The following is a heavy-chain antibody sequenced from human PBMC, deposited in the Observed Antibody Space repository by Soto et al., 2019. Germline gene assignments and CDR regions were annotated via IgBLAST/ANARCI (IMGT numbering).Heavy chain of an antibody. CDR1: GGTFSSYA. J-gene: IGHJ4*02. V-gene: IGHV1-69*13. CDR2: IIPIFGTA. D-gene: IGHD5-18*01. Sequence: SVKVSCKASGGTFSSYAISWVRQAPGQGLEWMGGIIPIFGTANYAQKFQGRVTITADESTSTAYMELSSLRSEDTAVYYCARPVDTAMGLFDYWGQGTLVTVSS. CDR3: ARPVDTAMGLFDY.